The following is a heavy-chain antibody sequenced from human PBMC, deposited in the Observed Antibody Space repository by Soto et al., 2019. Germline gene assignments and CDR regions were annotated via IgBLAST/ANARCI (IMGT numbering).Heavy chain of an antibody. CDR2: IYYSGST. CDR3: ARYVGNDAFDI. Sequence: SETLSLTCTVSGGSISSYYWSWIRQPPGKGLEWIGYIYYSGSTNYNPSLKSRVTISVDTSKNQFSLKLSSVAAADTAVYYCARYVGNDAFDIWGQGTMVTVSS. J-gene: IGHJ3*02. CDR1: GGSISSYY. D-gene: IGHD3-10*02. V-gene: IGHV4-59*01.